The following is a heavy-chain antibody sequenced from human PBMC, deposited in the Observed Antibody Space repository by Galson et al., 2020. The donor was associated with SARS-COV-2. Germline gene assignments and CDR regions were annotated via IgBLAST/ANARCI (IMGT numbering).Heavy chain of an antibody. CDR1: GFYFGDHG. CDR3: ARDALYSDFLNGYFDY. V-gene: IGHV3-49*03. J-gene: IGHJ4*02. D-gene: IGHD3-3*01. Sequence: GGSLRLSCSTSGFYFGDHGLSWFRQAPGKGLEWVGFIRNQADGTTDYAASVRGRFTISRDDSRSIAYLQMSSLKTEDTGIYYCARDALYSDFLNGYFDYWCQGTLVTVSS. CDR2: IRNQADGTT.